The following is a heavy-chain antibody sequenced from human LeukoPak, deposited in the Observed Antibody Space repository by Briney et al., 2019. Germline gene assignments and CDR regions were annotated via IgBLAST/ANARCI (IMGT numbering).Heavy chain of an antibody. Sequence: SETLSLTCTVSGGAISSSSYYWDWIRQPPGKGLAWIGSIYYSGSTYYNPSLRSRVTISVDTSKNQFSLKLSSVTAADTAVYYCASPGQSADYYDSSGYLYYFDYWGQGTLVTVSS. D-gene: IGHD3-22*01. CDR2: IYYSGST. J-gene: IGHJ4*02. CDR3: ASPGQSADYYDSSGYLYYFDY. V-gene: IGHV4-39*01. CDR1: GGAISSSSYY.